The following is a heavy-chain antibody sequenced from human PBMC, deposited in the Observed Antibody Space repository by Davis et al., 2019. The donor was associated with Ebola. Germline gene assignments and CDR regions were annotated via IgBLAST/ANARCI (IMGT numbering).Heavy chain of an antibody. CDR1: GFTFDDHA. CDR3: AKDLVYGRPEGPFDY. V-gene: IGHV3-23*01. Sequence: PGGSLRLSCAASGFTFDDHAMHWVRQAPGKGLEWVSAISGSGGSTYYADSVKGRFTISRDNSKNTLYLQMNSLRAEDTAVYYCAKDLVYGRPEGPFDYWGQGTLVTVSS. CDR2: ISGSGGST. J-gene: IGHJ4*02. D-gene: IGHD1-14*01.